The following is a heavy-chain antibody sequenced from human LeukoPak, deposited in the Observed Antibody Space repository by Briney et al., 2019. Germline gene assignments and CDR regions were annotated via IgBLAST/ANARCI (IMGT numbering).Heavy chain of an antibody. V-gene: IGHV4-61*02. J-gene: IGHJ4*02. CDR2: IYTSGST. D-gene: IGHD3-3*01. CDR3: ARDYSLWSGSNFDY. Sequence: SETLSLTCTVSGGSISSGSYYWSWIRQPAGKGLEWIGRIYTSGSTNYNPSLKSRLTMSVDTSKTQFSLQLSSVSAADTAVYYCARDYSLWSGSNFDYWGQGTLVTVSS. CDR1: GGSISSGSYY.